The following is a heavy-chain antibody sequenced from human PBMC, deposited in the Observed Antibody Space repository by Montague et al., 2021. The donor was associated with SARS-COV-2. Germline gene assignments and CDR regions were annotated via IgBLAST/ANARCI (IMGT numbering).Heavy chain of an antibody. CDR3: ATSLCGLDGGADCYFDAFDI. Sequence: SVKVSCKASGYTFTGYYIHWVRQAPGQGLEWMGWINPNSGGTNYAQKFQGWATMTSDTSISTAYMELSRLRSDDTAVYYCATSLCGLDGGADCYFDAFDIWGQGTMVTVSS. CDR1: GYTFTGYY. J-gene: IGHJ3*02. D-gene: IGHD2-21*02. V-gene: IGHV1-2*04. CDR2: INPNSGGT.